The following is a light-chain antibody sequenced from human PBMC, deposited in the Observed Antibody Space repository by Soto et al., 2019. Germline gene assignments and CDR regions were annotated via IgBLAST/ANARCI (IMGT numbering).Light chain of an antibody. CDR3: QVWDSRSDHRG. J-gene: IGLJ2*01. V-gene: IGLV3-21*04. CDR1: NIGSKS. CDR2: YDS. Sequence: SYELTQPPSVSVAPGKTARITCGGNNIGSKSVHWYQQKPGQAPVLVIYYDSDRPSGIPERFSGSNSGNTATLTISRVEAGDEADYYCQVWDSRSDHRGFGGGTKRTVL.